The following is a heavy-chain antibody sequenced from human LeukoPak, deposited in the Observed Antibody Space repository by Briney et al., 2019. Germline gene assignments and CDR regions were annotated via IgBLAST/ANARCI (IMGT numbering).Heavy chain of an antibody. D-gene: IGHD4-17*01. CDR1: GGSISSSRYY. CDR2: MYYSGST. V-gene: IGHV4-39*02. CDR3: ARGQGTVTTH. Sequence: SETLSLTCSVSGGSISSSRYYWGWIRQPPGKALEWIGSMYYSGSTYYSPSLKSRVTISADTSKNHFSLKLSSVTAADTAVYYCARGQGTVTTHWGQGTLVTVSS. J-gene: IGHJ4*02.